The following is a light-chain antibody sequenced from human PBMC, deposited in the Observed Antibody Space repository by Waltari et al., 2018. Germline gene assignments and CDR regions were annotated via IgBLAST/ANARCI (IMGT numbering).Light chain of an antibody. V-gene: IGLV2-14*01. CDR3: SSYTSISTVV. CDR2: DVN. Sequence: QSALTQPASVSGSPGQSITISCTGTSSDVGGYNYASWYQQHPGKAPKLMIYDVNNLPSGVSNRFSVSTSGNTASLTISGLQAEDEAHYFCSSYTSISTVVFGGGTKLTVL. J-gene: IGLJ2*01. CDR1: SSDVGGYNY.